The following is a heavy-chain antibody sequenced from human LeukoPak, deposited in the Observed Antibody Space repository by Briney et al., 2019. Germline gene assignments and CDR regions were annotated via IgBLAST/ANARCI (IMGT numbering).Heavy chain of an antibody. Sequence: PGGSLRLSCAASGFTFSSYSMNWVRQAPGKGLEWVSYISSSGSTIYYADSVKGRFTISRDNAKNSLYLQMNSLRAEDTAVYYCASDPDTAMVYFDYWGQGTLVTVSS. CDR3: ASDPDTAMVYFDY. CDR1: GFTFSSYS. D-gene: IGHD5-18*01. V-gene: IGHV3-48*04. J-gene: IGHJ4*02. CDR2: ISSSGSTI.